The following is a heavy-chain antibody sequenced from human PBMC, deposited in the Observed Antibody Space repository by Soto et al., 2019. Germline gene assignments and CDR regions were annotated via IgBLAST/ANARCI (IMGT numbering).Heavy chain of an antibody. D-gene: IGHD3-22*01. CDR3: ACQIGSGYYYEVDY. CDR2: IIPILGIA. J-gene: IGHJ4*02. Sequence: QVQLVQSGAEVKKPGSSVKVSCKASGGTFSSYTISWVRQAPGQGLEWMGRIIPILGIANYAQKFQGRVTITADKSTSTAYMELSSLRSEDTAVYYCACQIGSGYYYEVDYWGQGTLVTVSS. V-gene: IGHV1-69*02. CDR1: GGTFSSYT.